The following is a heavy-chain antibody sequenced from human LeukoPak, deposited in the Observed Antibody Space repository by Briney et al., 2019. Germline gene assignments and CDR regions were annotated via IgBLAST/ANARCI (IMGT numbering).Heavy chain of an antibody. V-gene: IGHV1-18*01. D-gene: IGHD6-6*01. CDR2: ISAYNGNT. CDR3: AWSIAARYLFDY. J-gene: IGHJ4*02. Sequence: GASVKVSCKASGYTFTSYGISWVRQAPGQGHEWMGWISAYNGNTNYAQKLQGRVTMTTDTSTSTAYMELRSLRSDDTAVYYCAWSIAARYLFDYWGQGTLVTVSP. CDR1: GYTFTSYG.